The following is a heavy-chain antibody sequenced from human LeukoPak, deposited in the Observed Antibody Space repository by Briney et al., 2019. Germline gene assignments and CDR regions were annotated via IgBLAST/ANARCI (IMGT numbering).Heavy chain of an antibody. D-gene: IGHD1-26*01. CDR2: ISTDGSDT. V-gene: IGHV3-74*01. CDR1: GFTFTTYW. Sequence: GGSLRLSCAASGFTFTTYWMHWVRQAPGKGLVWVSGISTDGSDTKYASPVKSRFTISSDNDKTTLYLQMNSLTAEDKAVYYCARDFKDMGFWGQGTLVTVSS. J-gene: IGHJ4*02. CDR3: ARDFKDMGF.